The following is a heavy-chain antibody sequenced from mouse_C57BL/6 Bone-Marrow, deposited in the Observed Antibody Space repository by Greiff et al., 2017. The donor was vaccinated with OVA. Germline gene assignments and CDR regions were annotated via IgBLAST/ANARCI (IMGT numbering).Heavy chain of an antibody. CDR2: IYPGSGNT. D-gene: IGHD1-1*01. J-gene: IGHJ3*01. Sequence: VQLQQSGAELVRPGASVKLSCKASGYTFTDYYINWVKQRPGQGLEWIARIYPGSGNTYYNEKFKGKATLTAEKSSSTAYMQLSSLTSEDSAVYFCARGVIYYYGSSPWFAYWGQGTLVTVSA. CDR3: ARGVIYYYGSSPWFAY. V-gene: IGHV1-76*01. CDR1: GYTFTDYY.